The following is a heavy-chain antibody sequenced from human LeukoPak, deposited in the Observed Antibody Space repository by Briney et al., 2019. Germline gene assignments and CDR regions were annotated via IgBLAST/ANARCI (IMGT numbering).Heavy chain of an antibody. Sequence: SETLSLTCGVYGGSFSGFYWSWIRQPPGKGLEWIGGINHSRSPNYIPSLKNRVTISLDTSKNQFSLRLTSVTAADTAVYYCARVASSHWYFSRAKYYFDYWGQGTLVTVSS. CDR1: GGSFSGFY. CDR2: INHSRSP. CDR3: ARVASSHWYFSRAKYYFDY. J-gene: IGHJ4*02. V-gene: IGHV4-34*01. D-gene: IGHD2-2*01.